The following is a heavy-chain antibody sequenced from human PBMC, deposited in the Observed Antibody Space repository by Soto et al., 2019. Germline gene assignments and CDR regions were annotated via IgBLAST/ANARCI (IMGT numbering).Heavy chain of an antibody. J-gene: IGHJ4*02. D-gene: IGHD2-15*01. CDR3: AREGVVVAATNFDY. CDR2: IYTSGST. Sequence: SETLSLTCTVSGGSISSYYWSWIRQPAGKGLEWIGRIYTSGSTNYSPSLKSRVTMSVDTSKNQFSLKLSSVTAADTAVYYCAREGVVVAATNFDYWGQGTLVTVSS. V-gene: IGHV4-4*07. CDR1: GGSISSYY.